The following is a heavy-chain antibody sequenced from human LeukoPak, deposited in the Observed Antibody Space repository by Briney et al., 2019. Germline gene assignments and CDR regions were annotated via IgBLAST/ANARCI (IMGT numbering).Heavy chain of an antibody. V-gene: IGHV3-21*01. CDR3: ARPTTVTTISADAFDI. CDR2: ISSGGTYK. D-gene: IGHD4-17*01. Sequence: PGGSLRLSCAASGFTFSDYTMNWVRQAPGKGLEWVSSISSGGTYKYYADSVKGRFTISRDNAQNSLYPQMNSLRAEDSSVYYCARPTTVTTISADAFDIWGQGTMVTVSS. CDR1: GFTFSDYT. J-gene: IGHJ3*02.